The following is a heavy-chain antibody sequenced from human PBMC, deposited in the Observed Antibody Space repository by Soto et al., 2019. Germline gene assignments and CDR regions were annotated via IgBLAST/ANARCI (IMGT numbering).Heavy chain of an antibody. D-gene: IGHD6-19*01. J-gene: IGHJ4*02. CDR2: IWYDGSNK. CDR3: AKELHTSSGWSQVIY. Sequence: GGSLRLSCAASGFTFNSYGMHWVRQAPGKGLEWVAVIWYDGSNKYYGDSVKGRFTISRDNSKNTLYLQMNSLRAEDTAVYYCAKELHTSSGWSQVIYWGQGTLVTVSS. CDR1: GFTFNSYG. V-gene: IGHV3-33*06.